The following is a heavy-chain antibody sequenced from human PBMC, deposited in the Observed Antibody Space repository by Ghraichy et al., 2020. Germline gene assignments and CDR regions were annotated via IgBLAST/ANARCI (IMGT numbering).Heavy chain of an antibody. J-gene: IGHJ4*02. Sequence: GGSLRLSCAASGFTFSSYEMNWVRQAPGKGLEWVSYISSSGSTIYYADSVKGRFTISRDNAKNSLYLQMNSLRAEDTAVYYCARDSSGSHLTGLDYWGQGTLVTGSS. CDR2: ISSSGSTI. D-gene: IGHD1-26*01. CDR1: GFTFSSYE. CDR3: ARDSSGSHLTGLDY. V-gene: IGHV3-48*03.